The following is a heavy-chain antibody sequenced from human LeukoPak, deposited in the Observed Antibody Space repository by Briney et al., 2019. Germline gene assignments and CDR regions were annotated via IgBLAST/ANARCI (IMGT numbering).Heavy chain of an antibody. CDR1: GDSISTYY. V-gene: IGHV4-59*01. CDR3: ARSTEWLYYFDS. CDR2: ISYSGST. D-gene: IGHD3-3*01. J-gene: IGHJ4*02. Sequence: PPETLSLTCTVSGDSISTYYWSWIRQPPGKGLELFGYISYSGSTNYNPSLKSRVTISVDTSKNQFSLKLSSVTAADTAVYYCARSTEWLYYFDSWGQGALVTVSS.